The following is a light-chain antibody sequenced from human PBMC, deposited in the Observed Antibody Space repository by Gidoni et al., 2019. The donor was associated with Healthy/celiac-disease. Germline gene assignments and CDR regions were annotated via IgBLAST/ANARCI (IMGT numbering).Light chain of an antibody. J-gene: IGKJ1*01. V-gene: IGKV3-20*01. CDR3: QQYGPPVT. CDR1: QSVSSSY. CDR2: GAS. Sequence: EIVLTQSPGTLSLSPGERATLSCRASQSVSSSYLAWYQQKPGQAPRLLIYGASSRATGIPDRFSGSGSGTDFTLTISRLEPEDCAVYYCQQYGPPVTFGQGTKVEIK.